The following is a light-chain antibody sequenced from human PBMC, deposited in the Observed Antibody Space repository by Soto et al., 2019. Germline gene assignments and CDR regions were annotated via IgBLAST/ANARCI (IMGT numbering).Light chain of an antibody. CDR1: QSVWSK. CDR2: GAS. J-gene: IGKJ1*01. CDR3: QQYNNLPRT. V-gene: IGKV3-15*01. Sequence: EIIITQSPASLSVSPGERATLSCRASQSVWSKVAWYQQKPGQAPRLLIYGASTRATGIPVTFSGSGSGTEFTLTISSLQSEDFAVYYCQQYNNLPRTFGQGTKVDIK.